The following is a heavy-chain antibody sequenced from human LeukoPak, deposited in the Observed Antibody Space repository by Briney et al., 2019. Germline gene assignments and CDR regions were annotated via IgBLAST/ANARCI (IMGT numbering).Heavy chain of an antibody. CDR1: GFTVRSNY. J-gene: IGHJ4*02. V-gene: IGHV3-53*01. D-gene: IGHD3-22*01. CDR2: IYSGGSK. Sequence: GGSLRLSCAASGFTVRSNYMTWVRQAPGKGLEWVSVIYSGGSKYYADSVKGRFTISRDNAKNTLYLQMNSLRAEDTAVYYCARIINGNDSSGFFDYWGQGTLVTVSS. CDR3: ARIINGNDSSGFFDY.